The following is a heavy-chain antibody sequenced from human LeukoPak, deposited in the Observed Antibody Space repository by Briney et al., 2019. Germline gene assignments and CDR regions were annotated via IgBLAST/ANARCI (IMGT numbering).Heavy chain of an antibody. CDR3: SRDKGSYPSFDY. D-gene: IGHD1-26*01. Sequence: GGSLRLSCAASGFTFSSYWMSWVRQAPGKGLEWVANIKQDGSERYYVDSVKGRFTISRDNAKKSLYLQMNSLRAEDTAVYYCSRDKGSYPSFDYWGQGTLVTVSS. CDR2: IKQDGSER. V-gene: IGHV3-7*01. CDR1: GFTFSSYW. J-gene: IGHJ4*02.